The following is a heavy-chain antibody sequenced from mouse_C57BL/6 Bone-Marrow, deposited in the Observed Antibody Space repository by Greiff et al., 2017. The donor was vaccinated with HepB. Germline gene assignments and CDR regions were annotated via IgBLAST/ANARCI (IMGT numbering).Heavy chain of an antibody. CDR1: GFSLSTFGMG. V-gene: IGHV8-8*01. CDR3: ARMGLLYGNPPYAMDY. CDR2: IWWDDDK. J-gene: IGHJ4*01. D-gene: IGHD2-1*01. Sequence: QVTLKVSGPGILQPSQTLSLTCSFSGFSLSTFGMGVGWIRQPSGKGLEWLAHIWWDDDKYYNPALKSRLTISKDTSKNQVFLKIANVDTADTATYYCARMGLLYGNPPYAMDYWGQGTSVTVSS.